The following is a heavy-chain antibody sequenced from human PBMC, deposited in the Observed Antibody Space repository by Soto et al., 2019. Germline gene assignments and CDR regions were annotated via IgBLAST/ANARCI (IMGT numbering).Heavy chain of an antibody. Sequence: EVQLVESGGGLVKPGGSLRLSCVASGFTFSGYSINWVRQAPGKGLEWVSYISGPSIYIYYADSVKGRFTISRDNAKSAVYLQMNSLRAEDTAVYYCARCFRNGFNVWGQGTKVSVSS. V-gene: IGHV3-21*01. CDR3: ARCFRNGFNV. CDR1: GFTFSGYS. J-gene: IGHJ6*02. CDR2: ISGPSIYI. D-gene: IGHD2-8*01.